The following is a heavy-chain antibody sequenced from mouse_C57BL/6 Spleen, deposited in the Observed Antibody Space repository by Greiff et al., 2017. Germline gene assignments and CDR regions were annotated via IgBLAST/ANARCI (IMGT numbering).Heavy chain of an antibody. CDR3: ARKPTAQATAMDY. V-gene: IGHV5-17*01. J-gene: IGHJ4*01. Sequence: EVKLVESGGGLVKPGGSLKLSCAASGFTFSDYGMHWVRQAPEKGLEWVAYISSGSSTIYYADTVKGRFTISRDNAKNTLFLQITSLRSEDTAMYYCARKPTAQATAMDYWGQGTSVTVSS. CDR1: GFTFSDYG. D-gene: IGHD3-2*02. CDR2: ISSGSSTI.